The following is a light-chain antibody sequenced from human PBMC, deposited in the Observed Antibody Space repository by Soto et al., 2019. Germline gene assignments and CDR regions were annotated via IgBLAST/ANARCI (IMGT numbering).Light chain of an antibody. Sequence: GDIVTITCRASQGISSYLAWYQQKPGKAPNLLIYAASTLQSGVPSRFRGNGSETEFTLTISRLQPEDFATYYCQQFNSYPQTFGQGTRLEIK. V-gene: IGKV1-9*01. CDR1: QGISSY. CDR3: QQFNSYPQT. J-gene: IGKJ5*01. CDR2: AAS.